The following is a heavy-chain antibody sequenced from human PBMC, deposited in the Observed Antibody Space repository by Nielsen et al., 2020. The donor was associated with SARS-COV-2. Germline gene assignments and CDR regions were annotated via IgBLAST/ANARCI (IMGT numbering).Heavy chain of an antibody. CDR1: GFTFSSYG. CDR2: ISYDGSNK. D-gene: IGHD1-26*01. CDR3: ARDRGSYYGADAFDI. J-gene: IGHJ3*02. V-gene: IGHV3-30*03. Sequence: GGSLRLSCAASGFTFSSYGMHWVRQAPGKGLEWVAVISYDGSNKYYADSVKGRFTISRDNSKNTLYLQMNSLRAEDTAVYYCARDRGSYYGADAFDIWGQGTMVTVSS.